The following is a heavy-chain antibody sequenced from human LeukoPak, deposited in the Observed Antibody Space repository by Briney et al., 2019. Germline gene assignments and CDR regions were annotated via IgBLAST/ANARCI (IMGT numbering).Heavy chain of an antibody. V-gene: IGHV6-1*01. CDR3: ARRLTQYDCFDP. CDR2: TYYRSTWYN. J-gene: IGHJ5*02. CDR1: GDSVSSNSVT. D-gene: IGHD2-2*01. Sequence: SQTPSLTCAISGDSVSSNSVTWNWIRQSPSRGLEWLGRTYYRSTWYNDYAVSVRGRITVNPDTSKNRFSLHLNSVTPEDTAVYYCARRLTQYDCFDPWGQGILVTVSS.